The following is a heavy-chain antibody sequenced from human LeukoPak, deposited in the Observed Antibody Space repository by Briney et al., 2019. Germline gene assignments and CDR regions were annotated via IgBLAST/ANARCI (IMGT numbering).Heavy chain of an antibody. CDR1: GVSFSGYC. J-gene: IGHJ4*01. CDR3: AAGIADAGTGDY. Sequence: SESLSPICAVYGVSFSGYCWSWIRQPPGKGLEWLGEINRSGSTNYNPSLKSRVTISVDTTKNQFSLKLSSVTAADTAVYYCAAGIADAGTGDYWGHLVIVTASS. D-gene: IGHD6-13*01. V-gene: IGHV4-34*01. CDR2: INRSGST.